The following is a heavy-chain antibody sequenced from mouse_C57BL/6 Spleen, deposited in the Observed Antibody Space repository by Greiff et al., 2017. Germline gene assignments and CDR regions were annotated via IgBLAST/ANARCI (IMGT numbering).Heavy chain of an antibody. Sequence: DVQLQESGPGLVKPSQSLSLSCSVSGYSIPSGYYWNWIRQFPVNNLEWMGYISYDGSNNYNPSIKNRIALTRDTSKNQYFLKLNSVTTEDTATYYSARGNYFDDWGQGTTLTVSS. V-gene: IGHV3-6*01. J-gene: IGHJ2*01. CDR2: ISYDGSN. CDR3: ARGNYFDD. CDR1: GYSIPSGYY.